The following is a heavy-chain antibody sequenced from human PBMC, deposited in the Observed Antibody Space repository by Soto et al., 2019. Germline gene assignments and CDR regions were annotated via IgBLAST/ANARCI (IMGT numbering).Heavy chain of an antibody. J-gene: IGHJ4*02. D-gene: IGHD5-18*01. CDR2: IYYSGST. CDR1: GGSISSGGYY. CDR3: ARVDRNTGHGSFRAPPFYY. V-gene: IGHV4-31*03. Sequence: SETLSLTCTVSGGSISSGGYYWSWIRQHPGKGLEWIGYIYYSGSTYYNPSLKSRVTISVDTSKNQFSLKLSSVTAADTAVYYCARVDRNTGHGSFRAPPFYYWGQGTLVTVYS.